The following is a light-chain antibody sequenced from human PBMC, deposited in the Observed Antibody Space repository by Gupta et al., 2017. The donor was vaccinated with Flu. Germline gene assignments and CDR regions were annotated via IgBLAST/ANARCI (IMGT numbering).Light chain of an antibody. CDR1: SSYVGYYDF. CDR2: DVN. CDR3: CSYAGSFTWV. J-gene: IGLJ3*02. Sequence: QSALTQPRSVSGSPGQSVTISCTGTSSYVGYYDFVSWYQQRPGEAPKLMIYDVNKRPSGVPDRFSGSKSGNTASLTISGLQAEDEADFYCCSYAGSFTWVFGGGTKLTVL. V-gene: IGLV2-11*01.